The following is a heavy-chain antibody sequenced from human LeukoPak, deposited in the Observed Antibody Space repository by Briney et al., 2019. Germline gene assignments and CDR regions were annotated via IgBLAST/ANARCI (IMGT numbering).Heavy chain of an antibody. CDR3: ARDFHRRVYDSSGYSPY. J-gene: IGHJ4*02. D-gene: IGHD3-22*01. Sequence: GGTLRLSCAASGFTFSSYSMNWVRLAQGQGLECVSFISSSSSTIYYADSVKGRFTISRDNAKNSLYLQMNSLRAEDTAVYYCARDFHRRVYDSSGYSPYWGQGTLVTVSS. CDR1: GFTFSSYS. V-gene: IGHV3-48*01. CDR2: ISSSSSTI.